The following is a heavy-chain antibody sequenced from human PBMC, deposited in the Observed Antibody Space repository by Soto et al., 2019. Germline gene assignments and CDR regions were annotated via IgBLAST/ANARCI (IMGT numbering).Heavy chain of an antibody. CDR1: GGSICSYL. CDR3: ARDSKKYYDFWSGYYGGGYYYGMDV. Sequence: SETLSLTCTVSGGSICSYLWGWIRQPPGMGLACIGYIYYSGSTNYNPSLKSRVTISVDTSKNQFSLKLSSVTAADTAVYYCARDSKKYYDFWSGYYGGGYYYGMDVWGQGTTVTVSS. V-gene: IGHV4-59*01. D-gene: IGHD3-3*01. CDR2: IYYSGST. J-gene: IGHJ6*02.